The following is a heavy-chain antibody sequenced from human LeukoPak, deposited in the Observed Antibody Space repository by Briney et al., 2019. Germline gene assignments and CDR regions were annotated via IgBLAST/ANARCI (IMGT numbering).Heavy chain of an antibody. CDR1: GYTFSDSY. V-gene: IGHV1-2*06. Sequence: ASVKVSCKASGYTFSDSYIHFVRQAPGQGLEWMGRINPNSGGTNYAQKFQGRVTMTRDTSISTASMELSRLRSDDTAVYYCARDLETMVRGVTPGYWGQGTLVTVSS. J-gene: IGHJ4*02. CDR3: ARDLETMVRGVTPGY. CDR2: INPNSGGT. D-gene: IGHD3-10*01.